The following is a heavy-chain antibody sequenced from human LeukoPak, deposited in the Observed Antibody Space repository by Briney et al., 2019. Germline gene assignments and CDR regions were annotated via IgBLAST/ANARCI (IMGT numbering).Heavy chain of an antibody. D-gene: IGHD6-19*01. J-gene: IGHJ6*02. CDR1: GGSISSGGYS. Sequence: SETLSLTCTVSGGSISSGGYSWSWIRQHPGKGLEWIGYIYYSGSTYYNPSLKSRVTISVDTSKNQFSLKLSSVTAADTAVYYCARAYSNSSGPRDPYYYYGMDVWGQGTTVTVSS. V-gene: IGHV4-31*03. CDR3: ARAYSNSSGPRDPYYYYGMDV. CDR2: IYYSGST.